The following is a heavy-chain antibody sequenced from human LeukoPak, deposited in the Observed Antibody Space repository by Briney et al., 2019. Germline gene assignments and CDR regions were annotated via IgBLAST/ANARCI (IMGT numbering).Heavy chain of an antibody. CDR3: ARALSRGYSGYDYGLGY. D-gene: IGHD5-12*01. Sequence: WASVKVSCKASGYTFINYGVTWVRLAPGQGLEWMGWTSASNGNTNYAQKLQGRVTMTTETSTSTAYMELRSLRSDDTAVYYCARALSRGYSGYDYGLGYWGQGTLVTVSS. CDR2: TSASNGNT. V-gene: IGHV1-18*01. CDR1: GYTFINYG. J-gene: IGHJ4*02.